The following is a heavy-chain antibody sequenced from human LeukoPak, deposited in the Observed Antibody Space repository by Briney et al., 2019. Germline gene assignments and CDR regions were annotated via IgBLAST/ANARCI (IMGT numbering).Heavy chain of an antibody. D-gene: IGHD5-18*01. J-gene: IGHJ6*03. CDR2: IYYSGST. V-gene: IGHV4-59*12. Sequence: SETLSLTCTVSGGSISSYYWSWIRQPPGKGLEWIGYIYYSGSTNYNPSLKSRVTISVDTSKNQFSLKLSSVTAADTAVYYCARDTAMASPYYYYYYMDVWGKGTTVTVSS. CDR1: GGSISSYY. CDR3: ARDTAMASPYYYYYYMDV.